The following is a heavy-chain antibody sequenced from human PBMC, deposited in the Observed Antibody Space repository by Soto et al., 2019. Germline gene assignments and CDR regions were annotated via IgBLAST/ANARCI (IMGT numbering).Heavy chain of an antibody. Sequence: GGSLRLSCAASGFTFSSYAMSWVRQAPGKGLEWVSAISGSGGSTYYADSVKGRFTISRDNSKNTLYLQMNSLRAEDTAVYYCAKDPSYSSSWYVYFQHWGQGTLVTVSS. V-gene: IGHV3-23*01. CDR3: AKDPSYSSSWYVYFQH. J-gene: IGHJ1*01. D-gene: IGHD6-13*01. CDR1: GFTFSSYA. CDR2: ISGSGGST.